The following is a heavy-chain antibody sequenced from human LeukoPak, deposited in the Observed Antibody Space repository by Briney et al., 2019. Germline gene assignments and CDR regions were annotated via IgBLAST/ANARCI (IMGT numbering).Heavy chain of an antibody. CDR3: ARAVAGMAWYFDL. CDR2: INPNSGGT. CDR1: GYTLTELS. Sequence: GASVKVSCKVSGYTLTELSMHWVRQAPGKGLEWMGWINPNSGGTNYAQKFQGRVTMTRDKSIRTAYMELSRLTSDDTAVYYCARAVAGMAWYFDLWGRGTLVTVSS. D-gene: IGHD6-19*01. J-gene: IGHJ2*01. V-gene: IGHV1-2*02.